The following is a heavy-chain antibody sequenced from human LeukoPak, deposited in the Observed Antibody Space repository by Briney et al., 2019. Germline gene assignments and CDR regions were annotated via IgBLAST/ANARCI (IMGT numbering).Heavy chain of an antibody. CDR3: ARGTAATAGIDY. CDR1: EFTFSGYW. V-gene: IGHV3-74*01. D-gene: IGHD6-13*01. J-gene: IGHJ4*02. Sequence: GGSLRLSCAASEFTFSGYWMHWVRQAPGKGLVWVSHINTDGSSTTYGDSAKGRFTVSRDNAKNTLFLQMNSLRVEDTAVYYCARGTAATAGIDYWGQGTLVTVSS. CDR2: INTDGSST.